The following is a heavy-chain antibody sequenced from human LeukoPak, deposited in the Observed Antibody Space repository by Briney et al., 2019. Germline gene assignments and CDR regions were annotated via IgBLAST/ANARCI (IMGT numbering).Heavy chain of an antibody. J-gene: IGHJ6*03. V-gene: IGHV4-4*07. CDR1: SGSISSYI. CDR2: IYTSGST. CDR3: ARDYYDSSGYYGRGGFYYMDV. D-gene: IGHD3-22*01. Sequence: SETLSLTCTDSSGSISSYIWSWIRQPAGKGLEWLWRIYTSGSTNYNPSLKSRVTISIAKSKNQFSLKLSSVTAADTAVYYCARDYYDSSGYYGRGGFYYMDVWGKGTTVTVSS.